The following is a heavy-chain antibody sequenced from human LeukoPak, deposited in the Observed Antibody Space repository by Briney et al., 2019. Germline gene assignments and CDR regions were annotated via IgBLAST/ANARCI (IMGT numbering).Heavy chain of an antibody. CDR3: ARESLLTTTVTTDAFDI. Sequence: ASVRVSCKASGYTFTGYYMHWVRQAPGQGLEWMGWINPNSGGTNYAQKFQGRVTMTRDTSISTAYMELSRLRSDDTAVYYCARESLLTTTVTTDAFDIWGQGTMVTVSS. CDR2: INPNSGGT. CDR1: GYTFTGYY. D-gene: IGHD4-17*01. V-gene: IGHV1-2*02. J-gene: IGHJ3*02.